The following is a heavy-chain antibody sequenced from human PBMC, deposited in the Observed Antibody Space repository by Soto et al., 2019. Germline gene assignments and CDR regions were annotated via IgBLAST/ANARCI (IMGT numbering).Heavy chain of an antibody. CDR2: ISSSSSTI. V-gene: IGHV3-48*01. Sequence: GGSLRLSCAASGFTFSSYSMNWVRQAPGKGLEWVSYISSSSSTIYYADSVKGRFTISRDNAKNSLYLQMNSLRAEHTAVYYWTRDVDEGYCSGGSCYSAFDIWGQGTMVTVSS. J-gene: IGHJ3*02. D-gene: IGHD2-15*01. CDR1: GFTFSSYS. CDR3: TRDVDEGYCSGGSCYSAFDI.